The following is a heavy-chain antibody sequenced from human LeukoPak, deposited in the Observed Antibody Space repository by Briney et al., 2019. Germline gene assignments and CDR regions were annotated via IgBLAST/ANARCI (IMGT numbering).Heavy chain of an antibody. CDR3: AREHGSGSYYNPVGFDY. V-gene: IGHV1-18*04. Sequence: ASVKVSCKASGYTFGSYGISWVRQAPGQGLEWMGWISAYNGNINYIQKFQGRVTMTTDTSTSTAYMELRSLRSDDTAVYYCAREHGSGSYYNPVGFDYWGQGTLVTVS. CDR1: GYTFGSYG. J-gene: IGHJ4*02. D-gene: IGHD3-10*01. CDR2: ISAYNGNI.